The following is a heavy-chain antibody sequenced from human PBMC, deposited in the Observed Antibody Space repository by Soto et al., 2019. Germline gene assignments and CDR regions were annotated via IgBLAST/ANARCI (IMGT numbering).Heavy chain of an antibody. V-gene: IGHV3-64D*06. CDR1: GFTFSNSA. CDR2: ITSYGGTT. CDR3: LQPEVLISGVVTFDS. D-gene: IGHD3-3*01. J-gene: IGHJ4*02. Sequence: GGSLRLSCSASGFTFSNSAMYWVRQAPGKGLEYVATITSYGGTTYYADSVKGRFTISRDNSKNILYLQMSSLRPEDTAVYYCLQPEVLISGVVTFDSWGQGTLVTVSS.